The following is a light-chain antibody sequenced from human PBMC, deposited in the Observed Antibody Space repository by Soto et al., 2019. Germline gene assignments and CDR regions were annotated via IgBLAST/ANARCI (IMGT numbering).Light chain of an antibody. CDR3: QQYGSSPLT. Sequence: EIVLTQSQATLSLSPGERATLSCRASQSVSTYLAWYQQKPGQAPRLLIYGASSRATGIPDSFSGSGSGTDFTLTISRLEPEDFAVYYCQQYGSSPLTFGGGTKVEIK. V-gene: IGKV3-20*01. J-gene: IGKJ4*01. CDR2: GAS. CDR1: QSVSTY.